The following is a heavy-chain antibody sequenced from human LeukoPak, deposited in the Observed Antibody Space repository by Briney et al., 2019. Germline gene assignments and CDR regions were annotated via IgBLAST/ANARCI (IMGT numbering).Heavy chain of an antibody. CDR3: ASRSPPGGTGYFDY. CDR2: IFYSGST. D-gene: IGHD1-26*01. J-gene: IGHJ4*02. CDR1: GGSISSGGHY. Sequence: SQTLSLTCTVSGGSISSGGHYWTWIRQLPGKGLEWIGYIFYSGSTYYNPSLKSRVTISVDTSKNQFSLKLNSVTAADTAVYYCASRSPPGGTGYFDYWGQGTLVTVSS. V-gene: IGHV4-31*03.